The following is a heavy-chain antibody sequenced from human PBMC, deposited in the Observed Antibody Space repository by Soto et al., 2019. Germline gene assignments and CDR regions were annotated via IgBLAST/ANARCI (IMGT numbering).Heavy chain of an antibody. J-gene: IGHJ5*02. CDR1: GYTFTSYY. CDR3: ARAQMVGLFDFWSGYYLGFDP. D-gene: IGHD3-3*01. V-gene: IGHV1-46*03. CDR2: INPSGGST. Sequence: ASVKVSCKASGYTFTSYYMHWVRQAPGQGLEWMGIINPSGGSTSYAQKFQGRVTMTRDTSTSTVYMELSSLRSEDTAVYYCARAQMVGLFDFWSGYYLGFDPWGQGTLVTVSS.